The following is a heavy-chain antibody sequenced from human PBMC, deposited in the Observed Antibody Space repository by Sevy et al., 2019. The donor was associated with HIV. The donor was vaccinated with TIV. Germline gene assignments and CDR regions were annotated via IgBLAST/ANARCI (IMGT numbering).Heavy chain of an antibody. CDR3: ARPSLVRYYQLSPFDY. Sequence: GGSLRLSCAASGFIFSSYAIHWVRQAPGKGLEWVAVLSYDGSDEFYADSVKGRFTISRDNSKNTVYLQMHSLRAEDMAVYHCARPSLVRYYQLSPFDYWGQGTSVTVSS. CDR2: LSYDGSDE. CDR1: GFIFSSYA. J-gene: IGHJ4*02. D-gene: IGHD2-2*01. V-gene: IGHV3-30*03.